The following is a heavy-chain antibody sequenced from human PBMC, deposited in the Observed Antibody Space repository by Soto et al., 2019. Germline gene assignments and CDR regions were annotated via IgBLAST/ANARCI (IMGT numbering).Heavy chain of an antibody. J-gene: IGHJ6*02. CDR2: ISYDGSNK. V-gene: IGHV3-30*18. CDR1: GFTFSSYG. CDR3: AKREEQWLDYYYYYGMDV. Sequence: GGSLRLSCAASGFTFSSYGMHWVRQAPGKGLEWVAVISYDGSNKYYADSVKGRFTISRDNSKNTLYLQMNSLRAEDTAVYYCAKREEQWLDYYYYYGMDVWGQGTTVTVSS. D-gene: IGHD6-19*01.